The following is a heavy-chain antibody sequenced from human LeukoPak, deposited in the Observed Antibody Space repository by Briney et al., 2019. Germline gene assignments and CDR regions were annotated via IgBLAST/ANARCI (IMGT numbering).Heavy chain of an antibody. CDR3: ARAARDQLLYAYFFDY. CDR1: GGSNSSSSYY. V-gene: IGHV4-39*07. Sequence: PSETLSLTCTVSGGSNSSSSYYWGWIRQPPGKGLEWIGSIYYSGSTYYNPSLKSRVTISVDTSKNQFSLKLSSVTAADTAVYYCARAARDQLLYAYFFDYWGQGTLVTVSS. D-gene: IGHD2-2*02. CDR2: IYYSGST. J-gene: IGHJ4*02.